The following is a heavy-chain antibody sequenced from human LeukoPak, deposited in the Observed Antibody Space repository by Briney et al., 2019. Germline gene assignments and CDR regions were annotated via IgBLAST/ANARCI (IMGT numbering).Heavy chain of an antibody. D-gene: IGHD3-16*01. V-gene: IGHV1-18*01. J-gene: IGHJ4*02. Sequence: VASVKVSCKASGYTFTSYGISWVRQAPGQGLEWMGWISAYNGNANYAQKLQGRVTMTTDTSTSTAYMELRSLRSGDTAVYYCARQGYAGYFDYWGQGTLVTVSS. CDR1: GYTFTSYG. CDR3: ARQGYAGYFDY. CDR2: ISAYNGNA.